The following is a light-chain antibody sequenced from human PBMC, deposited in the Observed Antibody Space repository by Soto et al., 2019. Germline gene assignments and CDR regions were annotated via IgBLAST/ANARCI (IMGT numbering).Light chain of an antibody. CDR2: AAS. CDR1: QNINIY. V-gene: IGKV1-39*01. CDR3: QQANSFPFT. Sequence: DIPMTQSPSSLSASVGDRVTITCRASQNINIYLNWYQQKPGKAPQVLIYAASSLQSGVPSRFTGSGSGTDFTLTISSLQSEDFGTYFCQQANSFPFTFGPGTKVDFK. J-gene: IGKJ3*01.